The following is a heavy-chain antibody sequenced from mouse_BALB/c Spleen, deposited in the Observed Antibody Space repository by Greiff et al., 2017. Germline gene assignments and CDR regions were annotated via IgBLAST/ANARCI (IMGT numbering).Heavy chain of an antibody. Sequence: EVHLVESGAELVKPGASVKLSCTASGFNIKDTYMHWVKQRPEQGLEWIGRIDPANGNTKYDPKFQGKATITADTSSNTAYLQLSSLTSEDTAVYYCARPAAGVWFAYWGQGTLVTVSA. J-gene: IGHJ3*01. V-gene: IGHV14-3*02. CDR3: ARPAAGVWFAY. CDR2: IDPANGNT. CDR1: GFNIKDTY. D-gene: IGHD1-2*01.